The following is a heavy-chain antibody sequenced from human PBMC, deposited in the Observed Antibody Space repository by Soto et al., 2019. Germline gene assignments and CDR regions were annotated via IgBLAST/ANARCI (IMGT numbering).Heavy chain of an antibody. V-gene: IGHV3-23*01. CDR2: ISGSGGST. Sequence: GGSLRLSCAASGFTFSSYAMSWVRQAPGKGLEWVSAISGSGGSTYYADSVKGRFTIPRDNSKNTLYLQMNSLRAEDTAVYYCASDCSSTSCYGWGQGTLVTVSS. J-gene: IGHJ4*02. D-gene: IGHD2-2*01. CDR1: GFTFSSYA. CDR3: ASDCSSTSCYG.